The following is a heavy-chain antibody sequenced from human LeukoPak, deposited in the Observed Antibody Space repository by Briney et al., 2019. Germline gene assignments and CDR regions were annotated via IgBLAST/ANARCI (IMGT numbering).Heavy chain of an antibody. V-gene: IGHV3-74*01. J-gene: IGHJ4*02. D-gene: IGHD3-3*01. CDR2: INSDGSST. CDR3: ARGVSVDFWSGWADYYFDY. CDR1: GFTFCSYW. Sequence: GGSLRLSCAPSGFTFCSYWMHWVRQAPGKGLVWVSRINSDGSSTSYADSVQRRFTISRDNAKNTLYLQMNSLRAEDKAVYYCARGVSVDFWSGWADYYFDYWGQGTLVTVSS.